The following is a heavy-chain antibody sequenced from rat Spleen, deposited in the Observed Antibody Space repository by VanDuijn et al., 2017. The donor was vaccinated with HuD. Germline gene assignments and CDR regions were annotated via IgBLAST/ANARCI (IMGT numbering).Heavy chain of an antibody. Sequence: QVQLKESGPGLVQPSQTLSLTCTVSGFSLTSNSVSWVRQPPGKGLEWMGAIWSGGSTDYNSALKSRLSISRDTSKSQVFLKMNSLQTEDTGTYYCARGRYTTDYYYPNWFAYWGQGTLVTVSS. CDR1: GFSLTSNS. V-gene: IGHV2-1*01. D-gene: IGHD1-6*01. J-gene: IGHJ3*01. CDR3: ARGRYTTDYYYPNWFAY. CDR2: IWSGGST.